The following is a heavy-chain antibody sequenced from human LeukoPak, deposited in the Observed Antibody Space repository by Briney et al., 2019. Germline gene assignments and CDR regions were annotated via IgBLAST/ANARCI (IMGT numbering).Heavy chain of an antibody. J-gene: IGHJ3*02. V-gene: IGHV3-53*01. CDR2: NYSDGST. CDR3: ARVSSSWYEGDAFDI. D-gene: IGHD6-13*01. Sequence: PGGSLRLSRAASGFTVSSNYMSWVRQAPAKGLEWVTVNYSDGSTYYADSVKGRFTISRDNSKNTLYLQMNSLRAEDTAVYYCARVSSSWYEGDAFDIWGQGTMVTVSS. CDR1: GFTVSSNY.